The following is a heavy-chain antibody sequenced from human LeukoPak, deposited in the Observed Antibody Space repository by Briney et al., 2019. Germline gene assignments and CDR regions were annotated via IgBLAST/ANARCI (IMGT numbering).Heavy chain of an antibody. CDR1: GFTVSSYA. CDR2: ISSNGGST. CDR3: ARGAYCSSTSCPYYYMDV. J-gene: IGHJ6*03. D-gene: IGHD2-2*01. Sequence: PGESLRLSCAASGFTVSSYAMSWVRQAPGKGLEYVSAISSNGGSTYYANSVKGRFTISRDNSKNTLYLQMGSLRAEDMAVYYCARGAYCSSTSCPYYYMDVWGKGTTVTVSS. V-gene: IGHV3-64*01.